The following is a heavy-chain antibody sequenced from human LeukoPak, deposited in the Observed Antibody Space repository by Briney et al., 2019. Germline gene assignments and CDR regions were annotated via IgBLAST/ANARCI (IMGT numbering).Heavy chain of an antibody. CDR2: IIPILGIA. J-gene: IGHJ6*02. Sequence: SVKVSCKASGGTFSSYAISWVRQAPGQGLEWMGRIIPILGIASYAQKFQGRVTITADKSTSTAYMELSSLRSEDTAVYYCARDASVAVAGLLYYGMDVWGQGTTVTVSS. V-gene: IGHV1-69*04. CDR3: ARDASVAVAGLLYYGMDV. D-gene: IGHD6-19*01. CDR1: GGTFSSYA.